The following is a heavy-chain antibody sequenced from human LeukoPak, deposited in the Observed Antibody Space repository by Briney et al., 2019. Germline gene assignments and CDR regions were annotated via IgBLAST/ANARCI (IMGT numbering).Heavy chain of an antibody. D-gene: IGHD3-3*01. V-gene: IGHV4-39*01. Sequence: SETLSLTCTVSGGSISSSSYYWGWIRQPPGKGLEWIESIYYSGSTYYNPSLKSRVTISVDTSKNQFSLKLSSVTAADTAVYYCARRRHYDFWSGYYYPNDYWGQGTLVTVSS. CDR3: ARRRHYDFWSGYYYPNDY. CDR2: IYYSGST. CDR1: GGSISSSSYY. J-gene: IGHJ4*02.